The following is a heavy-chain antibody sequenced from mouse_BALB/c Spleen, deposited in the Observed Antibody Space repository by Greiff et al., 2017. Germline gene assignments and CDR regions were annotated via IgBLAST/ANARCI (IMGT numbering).Heavy chain of an antibody. V-gene: IGHV1S22*01. Sequence: LQQPGSELVRPGASVKLSCKASGYTFTSYWMHWVKQRPGQGLEWIGNIYPGSGSTNYDEKFKSKATLTVDTSSSTAYMQLSSLTSEDSAVYYCTRRGGYYDYGGTPHFDYWGQGTTLTVSS. CDR3: TRRGGYYDYGGTPHFDY. D-gene: IGHD2-4*01. J-gene: IGHJ2*01. CDR1: GYTFTSYW. CDR2: IYPGSGST.